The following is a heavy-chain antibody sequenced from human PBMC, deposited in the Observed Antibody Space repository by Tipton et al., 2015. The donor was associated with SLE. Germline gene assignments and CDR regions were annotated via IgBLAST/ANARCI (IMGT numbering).Heavy chain of an antibody. CDR2: ISYDGSNK. CDR3: ARDSSGWFKGYYFDY. J-gene: IGHJ4*02. Sequence: SLRLSCAASGFTFSSYAMHWVRQAPGKGLEWVAVISYDGSNKYYADSVKGRFTISRDNSKNTLYLQMNSLRAEDTAVYYCARDSSGWFKGYYFDYWGQGTLVTVSS. V-gene: IGHV3-30-3*01. CDR1: GFTFSSYA. D-gene: IGHD6-19*01.